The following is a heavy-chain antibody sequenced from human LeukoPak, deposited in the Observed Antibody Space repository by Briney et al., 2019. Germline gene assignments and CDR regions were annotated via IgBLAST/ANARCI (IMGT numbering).Heavy chain of an antibody. D-gene: IGHD5-24*01. J-gene: IGHJ4*02. CDR1: GFTFSSYA. V-gene: IGHV3-23*01. Sequence: GGSLRLSCAASGFTFSSYAMSWVRQAPGEGLEWVSAITGSGGSTYYADPVKGRFTISRDNSKNTLYLQMSSLRAEDTAVYYCARGAGYNYPYYFDYWGQGTLVTVSS. CDR3: ARGAGYNYPYYFDY. CDR2: ITGSGGST.